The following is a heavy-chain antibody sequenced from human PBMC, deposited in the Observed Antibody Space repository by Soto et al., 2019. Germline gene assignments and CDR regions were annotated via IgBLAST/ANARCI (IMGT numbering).Heavy chain of an antibody. Sequence: ASVKFSCTASGYTLTDYYMHWVRQAPGQGLEWMGWVDPKNGGAIYSQKFQGRVTMTRDTSISTVYMDLSGLRSDDTAQYYCATDDYGIFPYWGQGTLVTVSS. CDR2: VDPKNGGA. J-gene: IGHJ4*02. CDR3: ATDDYGIFPY. CDR1: GYTLTDYY. D-gene: IGHD3-10*01. V-gene: IGHV1-2*02.